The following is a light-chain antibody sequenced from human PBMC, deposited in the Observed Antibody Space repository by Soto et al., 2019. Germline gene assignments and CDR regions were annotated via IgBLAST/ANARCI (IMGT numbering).Light chain of an antibody. CDR1: QTINNW. CDR3: QHYNSYPWT. J-gene: IGKJ1*01. Sequence: DIQMTQSPSTLSASIGERVTITCRASQTINNWLAWYQQKPGKAPNLLIYHASNFETGVPSRFSGSAFGTEFTLTISSLQPDDFATYYCQHYNSYPWTFAQGTKVEIK. V-gene: IGKV1-5*01. CDR2: HAS.